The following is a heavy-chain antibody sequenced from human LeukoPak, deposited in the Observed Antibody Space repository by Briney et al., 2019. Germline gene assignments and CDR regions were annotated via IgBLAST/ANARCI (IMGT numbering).Heavy chain of an antibody. CDR1: GYTFTSYG. CDR3: ARYYDFWSGYSHDAFDI. Sequence: GASVKVSCKASGYTFTSYGISWVRQAPGQGLEWMGWISAYNGNTNYAQKLQGRVTMTTDTSTSTAYMELRSLRSDDTAVYYCARYYDFWSGYSHDAFDIWGQGTLVTVSS. D-gene: IGHD3-3*01. CDR2: ISAYNGNT. V-gene: IGHV1-18*01. J-gene: IGHJ3*02.